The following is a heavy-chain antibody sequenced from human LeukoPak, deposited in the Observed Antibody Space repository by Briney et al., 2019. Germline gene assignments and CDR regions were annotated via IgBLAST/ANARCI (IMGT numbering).Heavy chain of an antibody. CDR1: GFTFSSYA. J-gene: IGHJ3*02. CDR2: ISGSGGST. V-gene: IGHV3-23*01. CDR3: AKDRNYYDSSGDRLAAFDI. Sequence: GGSLRLSCAGSGFTFSSYAMSWVRQAPGKGLEWVSAISGSGGSTYYADSVKGRFTISRDNSKNTLYLQMNSLRAEDTAVYYCAKDRNYYDSSGDRLAAFDIWGQGTMVTVSS. D-gene: IGHD3-22*01.